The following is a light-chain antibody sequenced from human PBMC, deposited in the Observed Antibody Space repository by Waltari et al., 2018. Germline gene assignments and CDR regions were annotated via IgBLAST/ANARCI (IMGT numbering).Light chain of an antibody. J-gene: IGKJ2*01. V-gene: IGKV1-39*01. Sequence: DIQITQYPSSLVASVGDRVIITCRASQNIRIYLNWFQQKPGRAPDLLMYGASRLQSGVPPRFSGSGSGTDFTLIISDLQPEDSATYYCQQTYTTVKTFGRGTRVEV. CDR1: QNIRIY. CDR2: GAS. CDR3: QQTYTTVKT.